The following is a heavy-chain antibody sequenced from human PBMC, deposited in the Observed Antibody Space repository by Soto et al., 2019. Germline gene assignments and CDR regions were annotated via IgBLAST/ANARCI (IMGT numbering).Heavy chain of an antibody. CDR3: ARDAPQWGRRCYFDF. CDR1: GFTFNTYT. CDR2: VSHDESHT. D-gene: IGHD1-26*01. V-gene: IGHV3-30-3*01. Sequence: QVHLVESGGGVVQPGRSLRLSCAASGFTFNTYTMHWVRQAPGRGLEWVAIVSHDESHTYYADSVRGRFSISRDNSNNTLYLQMDSLTAADTAVYYCARDAPQWGRRCYFDFWGQGSLVTVSS. J-gene: IGHJ4*02.